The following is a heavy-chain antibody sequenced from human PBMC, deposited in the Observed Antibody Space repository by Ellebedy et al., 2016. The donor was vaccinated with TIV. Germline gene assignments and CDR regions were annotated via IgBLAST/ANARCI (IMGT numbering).Heavy chain of an antibody. CDR1: GGSFSGYY. CDR3: ARGGYQLLASYYYDMDV. V-gene: IGHV4-34*01. Sequence: SETLSLXXAVYGGSFSGYYWSWIRQPPGKGLEWIGEINHSGSTNYNPSLKSRVTISVDTSKNQFSLKLSSVTAADTAVYYCARGGYQLLASYYYDMDVWGQGTTVTVSS. J-gene: IGHJ6*02. CDR2: INHSGST. D-gene: IGHD2-2*01.